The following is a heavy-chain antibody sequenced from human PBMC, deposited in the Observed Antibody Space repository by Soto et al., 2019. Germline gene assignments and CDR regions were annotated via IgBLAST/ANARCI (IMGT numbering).Heavy chain of an antibody. CDR1: GGSISSYY. V-gene: IGHV4-59*01. CDR2: IYYSGST. J-gene: IGHJ6*03. CDR3: ARALRGYCSSTSCYDDYYYMDV. Sequence: SETLSLTCTVSGGSISSYYWSWIRQPPGKGLEWIGYIYYSGSTNYNPSLKSRVTISVDTSKNQFSLKLSSVTAADTAVYYCARALRGYCSSTSCYDDYYYMDVWGKGTTVTVSS. D-gene: IGHD2-2*01.